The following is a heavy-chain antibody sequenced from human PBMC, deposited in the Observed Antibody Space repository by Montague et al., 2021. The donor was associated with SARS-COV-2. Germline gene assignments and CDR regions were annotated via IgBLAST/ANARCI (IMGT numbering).Heavy chain of an antibody. Sequence: PALVKSTQTLTLTCTFSGFSLSTSGMCVSWIRQPPGKALGWLALIDWDDDKYYSTSLKTRLTISKDTSKNQVVLTMTNMDPVDTATYYCARTWTFGELLYDAFDIWGQGTMVTVSS. CDR1: GFSLSTSGMC. CDR3: ARTWTFGELLYDAFDI. V-gene: IGHV2-70*01. CDR2: IDWDDDK. D-gene: IGHD3-10*01. J-gene: IGHJ3*02.